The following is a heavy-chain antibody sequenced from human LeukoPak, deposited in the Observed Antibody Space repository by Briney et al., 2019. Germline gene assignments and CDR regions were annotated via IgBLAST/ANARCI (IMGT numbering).Heavy chain of an antibody. V-gene: IGHV3-74*01. CDR2: INGYGSST. J-gene: IGHJ4*02. D-gene: IGHD5-18*01. Sequence: GGSLRLSCAASGFTLISYWMHWVRQAPGKGLVWVSRINGYGSSTDFADSVKGRFTISRDNAKNTLYLQMNSLRAEDTAVYYCARDAPGNTALDYWGQGTLVTVSS. CDR3: ARDAPGNTALDY. CDR1: GFTLISYW.